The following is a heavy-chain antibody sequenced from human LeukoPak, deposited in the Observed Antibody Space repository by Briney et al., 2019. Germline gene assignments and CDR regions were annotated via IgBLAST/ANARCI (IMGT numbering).Heavy chain of an antibody. J-gene: IGHJ4*02. CDR3: ATAYSGYDTSDY. CDR2: FDPEDGET. D-gene: IGHD5-12*01. Sequence: LRASVKVSCKVSGYTLTELSMHWARQAPGKGLEWMGGFDPEDGETIYAQKFQGRVTMTEDTSTDTAYMELSSLRSEDTAVYYCATAYSGYDTSDYWGQGTLVTVSS. V-gene: IGHV1-24*01. CDR1: GYTLTELS.